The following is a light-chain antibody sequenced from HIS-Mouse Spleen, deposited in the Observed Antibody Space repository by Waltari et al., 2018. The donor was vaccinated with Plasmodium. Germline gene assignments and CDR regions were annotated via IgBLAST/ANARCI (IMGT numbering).Light chain of an antibody. CDR2: DAS. CDR1: QSVSSY. V-gene: IGKV3-11*01. CDR3: QQRSNWPPT. Sequence: EIVLTQSPATLSLSPGERATLSCRASQSVSSYLAWYQQKPGQAPRLLIYDASNRATGSPARFSGSGSGTDFTLTISSLEPEDFALYYCQQRSNWPPTFGQGTRLEIK. J-gene: IGKJ5*01.